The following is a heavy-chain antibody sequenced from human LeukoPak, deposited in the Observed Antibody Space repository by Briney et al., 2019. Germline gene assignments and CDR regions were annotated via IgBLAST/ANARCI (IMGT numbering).Heavy chain of an antibody. D-gene: IGHD4-17*01. V-gene: IGHV3-66*02. J-gene: IGHJ6*02. Sequence: GGSLRLSCAASGFTVSSNYMSWVRQAPGKGLEWVSVIYSGGSTYYADSVKGRFTISRDNSKNTLYLQMNSLRAEDTAVYYCGRGGYGDYVLYYYYGMDVWGQGTTVTVSS. CDR1: GFTVSSNY. CDR3: GRGGYGDYVLYYYYGMDV. CDR2: IYSGGST.